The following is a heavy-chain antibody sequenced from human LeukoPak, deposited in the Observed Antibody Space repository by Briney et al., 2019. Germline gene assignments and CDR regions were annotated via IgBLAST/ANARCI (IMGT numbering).Heavy chain of an antibody. CDR2: IYYSGSP. J-gene: IGHJ4*02. V-gene: IGHV4-39*07. CDR3: ARVYGYGGNSPFGY. Sequence: SETLSLTCTVSGGSLSSSSYYWGWIRQPPGTGLEWIGSIYYSGSPYYNPSLKSRVTISVDASKNQFSLQLSSVTAADTALYYCARVYGYGGNSPFGYGGQGTLVTVPS. D-gene: IGHD4-23*01. CDR1: GGSLSSSSYY.